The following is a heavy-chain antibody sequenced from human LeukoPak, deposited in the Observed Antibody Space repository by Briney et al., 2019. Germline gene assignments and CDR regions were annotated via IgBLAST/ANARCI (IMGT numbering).Heavy chain of an antibody. CDR2: ISGSGGST. V-gene: IGHV3-23*01. CDR1: GFTFSSYS. D-gene: IGHD4-4*01. J-gene: IGHJ6*02. CDR3: AKDHDYSNGMDV. Sequence: GGSLRLSCAASGFTFSSYSMSWVRQAPGKGLEWVSIISGSGGSTYYADSVKGRFTISRDNSKNTLYLQMNSLRAEDTAVYYCAKDHDYSNGMDVWGQGTTVTVSS.